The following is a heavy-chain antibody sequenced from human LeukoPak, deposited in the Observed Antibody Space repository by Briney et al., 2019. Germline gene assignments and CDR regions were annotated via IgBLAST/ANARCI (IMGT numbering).Heavy chain of an antibody. D-gene: IGHD6-19*01. J-gene: IGHJ4*02. CDR3: VKGDSSGWY. CDR2: IGSTGSAI. Sequence: GGSLRLSCAASGFAFSRYNMNWVRQAPVKGLDWVSFIGSTGSAIYYIDSVKGRFTISRDNAKNSLYLQMNSLRAEDTALYYCVKGDSSGWYWGQGALVTVSS. V-gene: IGHV3-48*01. CDR1: GFAFSRYN.